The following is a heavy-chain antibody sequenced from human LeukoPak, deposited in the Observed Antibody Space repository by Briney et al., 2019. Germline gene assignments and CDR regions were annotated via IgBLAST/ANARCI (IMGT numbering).Heavy chain of an antibody. V-gene: IGHV3-53*01. CDR2: IYSGGST. CDR1: GFTFSGYS. J-gene: IGHJ3*02. CDR3: ASSVVDDAFDI. D-gene: IGHD2-15*01. Sequence: GGSLRLSCAASGFTFSGYSMSWVRQAPGKGLEWVSVIYSGGSTYYADSVKGRFTISRDNSKNTLYLQMNSLRAEDTAVYYCASSVVDDAFDIWGQGTMVTVSS.